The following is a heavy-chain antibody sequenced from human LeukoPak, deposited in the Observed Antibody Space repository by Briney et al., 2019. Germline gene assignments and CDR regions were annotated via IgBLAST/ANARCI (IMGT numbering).Heavy chain of an antibody. V-gene: IGHV3-23*01. CDR2: ISGSGGST. D-gene: IGHD3-22*01. Sequence: GGSLRLSCAASGFTSSSYAMGWVRQPPGKGLEWVSAISGSGGSTYYAHSVKGRLTNTRDNPNNTLYLQINSMRAEDTAVYCCAKDGDYCDSSGYRDFDYWGQGTLVTVSS. CDR3: AKDGDYCDSSGYRDFDY. J-gene: IGHJ4*02. CDR1: GFTSSSYA.